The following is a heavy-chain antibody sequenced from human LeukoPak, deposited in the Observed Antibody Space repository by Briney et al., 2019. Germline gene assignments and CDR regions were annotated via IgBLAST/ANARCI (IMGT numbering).Heavy chain of an antibody. Sequence: PGGSLRLSCAASGFTFDDYAMHWVRQAPGKGLEWVSGISWNSGSIGYADSVKGRFSISRDNSKNTLYLQMNSLRVEDTAIYYCAKGEWGQAVIPGAVSRGWFDSWGQGKLIIVSS. CDR1: GFTFDDYA. D-gene: IGHD3-3*01. V-gene: IGHV3-9*01. CDR2: ISWNSGSI. J-gene: IGHJ5*01. CDR3: AKGEWGQAVIPGAVSRGWFDS.